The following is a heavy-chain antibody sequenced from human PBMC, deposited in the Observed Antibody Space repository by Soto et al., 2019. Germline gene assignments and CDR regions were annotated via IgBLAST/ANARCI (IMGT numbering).Heavy chain of an antibody. Sequence: PWWSLRLSCAASVFTFSSYGMHWWRQAPGKGLEWVAVISYDGSNKYCADSVKGRFTISRDNSKNTLYLQMNSLRAEDTAVYYCAKAMVVVTAISGGGGFDKWGQGTLVTVSS. V-gene: IGHV3-30*18. J-gene: IGHJ3*02. D-gene: IGHD2-21*02. CDR1: VFTFSSYG. CDR2: ISYDGSNK. CDR3: AKAMVVVTAISGGGGFDK.